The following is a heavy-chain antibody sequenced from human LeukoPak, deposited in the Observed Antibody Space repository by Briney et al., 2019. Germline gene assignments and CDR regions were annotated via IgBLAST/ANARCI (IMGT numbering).Heavy chain of an antibody. CDR3: ARDGAGSYGFRYIDV. V-gene: IGHV4-59*01. Sequence: ASETLSLTCTVSSGSMISYYWSWLRQPPGKGLEWMGYIYYGGSTNYNPSLKSRVTILVDTSKNQFSLKLSSVTAADTAVYYCARDGAGSYGFRYIDVWGKGTTVTVSS. D-gene: IGHD5-18*01. CDR1: SGSMISYY. CDR2: IYYGGST. J-gene: IGHJ6*03.